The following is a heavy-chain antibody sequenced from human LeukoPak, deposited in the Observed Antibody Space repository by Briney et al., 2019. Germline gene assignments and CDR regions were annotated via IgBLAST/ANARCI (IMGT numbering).Heavy chain of an antibody. D-gene: IGHD2-2*01. J-gene: IGHJ4*02. Sequence: SETLSLTCTVSGGSISSYYWSWIRQPAGKGLEWIGRIYTSGSTNYNPSLKSRVTMSVDTSKNQFSLKLSSVTAADTAVYYCARGPSGGCSSTSCLSFDYWGQGTLVTVSP. CDR3: ARGPSGGCSSTSCLSFDY. V-gene: IGHV4-4*07. CDR2: IYTSGST. CDR1: GGSISSYY.